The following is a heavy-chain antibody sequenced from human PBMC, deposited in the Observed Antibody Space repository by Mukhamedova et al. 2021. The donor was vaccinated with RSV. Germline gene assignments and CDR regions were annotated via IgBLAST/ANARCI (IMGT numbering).Heavy chain of an antibody. CDR2: IFSNDEK. V-gene: IGHV2-26*01. J-gene: IGHJ4*02. CDR3: ARMVGDSSGYIPPRFDY. D-gene: IGHD3-22*01. Sequence: EWLAHIFSNDEKSYSTSLKSRLTISKDTSKSQVVLTMTNMDPVDTATYYCARMVGDSSGYIPPRFDYWGQGTLVTVSS.